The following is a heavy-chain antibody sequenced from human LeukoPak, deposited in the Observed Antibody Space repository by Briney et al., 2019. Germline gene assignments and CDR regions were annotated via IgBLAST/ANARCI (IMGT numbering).Heavy chain of an antibody. Sequence: ASVTVSCTASGYIFSSYGIGWVRQAPRQGLEWMGWITAGNGNTNYAQKVQGRVTMTTYTSTSTAYMELRSLRSDDTAVYFCARDLARGYSYGYNAFDIWGQGTMVTVSS. CDR1: GYIFSSYG. CDR2: ITAGNGNT. V-gene: IGHV1-18*01. D-gene: IGHD5-18*01. CDR3: ARDLARGYSYGYNAFDI. J-gene: IGHJ3*02.